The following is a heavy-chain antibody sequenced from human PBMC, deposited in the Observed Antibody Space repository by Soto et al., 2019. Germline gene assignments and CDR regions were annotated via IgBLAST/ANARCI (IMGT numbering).Heavy chain of an antibody. CDR2: IKTKTQGENT. J-gene: IGHJ4*02. CDR3: TTGSVEGY. D-gene: IGHD1-26*01. CDR1: GFTISSAW. Sequence: EVQLVESGGGLVKPGESLRLSCAVSGFTISSAWMNWVRQAPGKGLEWVGRIKTKTQGENTDYAAPVKGRFTISRDDSENTLSLQMNSLKIEDTAVYYCTTGSVEGYWGQGTLVTVSS. V-gene: IGHV3-15*07.